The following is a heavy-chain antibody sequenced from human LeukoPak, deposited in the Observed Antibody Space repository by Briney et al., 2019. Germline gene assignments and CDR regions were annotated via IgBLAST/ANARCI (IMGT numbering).Heavy chain of an antibody. CDR2: IYYSGST. D-gene: IGHD6-19*01. Sequence: SETLSLTCTVSGGSISSYYWSWTRQPPGKGLEWIGYIYYSGSTNYDPSLKSRVTISVDTSKNQFSLKLSSVTAADTAVYYCARLEYSSGWWASYYFDYWGQGTLVTVSS. V-gene: IGHV4-59*08. J-gene: IGHJ4*02. CDR3: ARLEYSSGWWASYYFDY. CDR1: GGSISSYY.